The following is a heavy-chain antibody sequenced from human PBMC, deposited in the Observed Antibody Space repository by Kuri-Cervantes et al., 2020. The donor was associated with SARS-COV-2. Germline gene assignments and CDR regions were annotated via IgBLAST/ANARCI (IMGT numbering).Heavy chain of an antibody. J-gene: IGHJ4*02. CDR2: ISGRGGST. V-gene: IGHV3-23*01. D-gene: IGHD4-17*01. Sequence: ETLSLTCAASGSTFCSYAMSGVRQAPGKGLEWVSAISGRGGSTYYADSVKGRFTISRNNSKNTLYLKMNSLRAEDTAVYYWARDRHGDYFFDYWGQGTLVTVSS. CDR3: ARDRHGDYFFDY. CDR1: GSTFCSYA.